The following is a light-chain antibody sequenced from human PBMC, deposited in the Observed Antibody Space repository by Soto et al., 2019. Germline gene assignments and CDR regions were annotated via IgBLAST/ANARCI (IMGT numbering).Light chain of an antibody. Sequence: DIQMTQSPSSLSASVGDRVTITCRASQGISSNLAWYQQKPGRAPKLLIFGASTLQSGVPSRFSGSGSGTDFTLTISSLQPEDFATYFCQKLNAYPPWTFHQGTKVEIK. CDR2: GAS. J-gene: IGKJ1*01. V-gene: IGKV1-9*01. CDR3: QKLNAYPPWT. CDR1: QGISSN.